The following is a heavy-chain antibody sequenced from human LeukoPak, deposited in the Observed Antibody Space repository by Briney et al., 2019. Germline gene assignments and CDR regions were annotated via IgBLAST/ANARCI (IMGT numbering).Heavy chain of an antibody. D-gene: IGHD4-23*01. CDR3: ARGLDYGGDH. Sequence: VASVTVSCTASGYTFTSYAMHWVRQAPGQRLEWMGWINAGNGNTKYSQNFQGRVTITRDTSASTAYMELSSLRSEDTAVYYCARGLDYGGDHWGQGTLVTVSS. CDR2: INAGNGNT. CDR1: GYTFTSYA. V-gene: IGHV1-3*01. J-gene: IGHJ5*02.